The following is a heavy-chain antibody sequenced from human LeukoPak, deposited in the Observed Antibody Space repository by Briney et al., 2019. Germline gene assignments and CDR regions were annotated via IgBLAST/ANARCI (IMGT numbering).Heavy chain of an antibody. Sequence: ASVKVSCKASGGTFSNYAFSWVRQAPGQGLEWMGRIIPILGIANYAQKFQGRVTITADKSTSTAYMDLRSLRSDDTAVYYCARGPPHRDYYYYYMDVWGTGTTVTVSS. V-gene: IGHV1-69*04. CDR2: IIPILGIA. J-gene: IGHJ6*03. CDR1: GGTFSNYA. D-gene: IGHD5-24*01. CDR3: ARGPPHRDYYYYYMDV.